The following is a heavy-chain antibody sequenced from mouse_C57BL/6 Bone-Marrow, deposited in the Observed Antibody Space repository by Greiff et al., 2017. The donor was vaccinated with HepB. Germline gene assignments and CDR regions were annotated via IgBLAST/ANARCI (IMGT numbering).Heavy chain of an antibody. D-gene: IGHD1-1*01. CDR2: ISGGGGNT. Sequence: EVKLVESGGGLVKPGGSLKLSCAASGFTFSSYTMSWVRQTPEKRLEWVATISGGGGNTYYPDSVKGRFTISRDNAKNTLYLQMSSLRSEDTALYYCARPAPGNGRHWYFDVWGTGTTVTVSS. V-gene: IGHV5-9*01. CDR3: ARPAPGNGRHWYFDV. CDR1: GFTFSSYT. J-gene: IGHJ1*03.